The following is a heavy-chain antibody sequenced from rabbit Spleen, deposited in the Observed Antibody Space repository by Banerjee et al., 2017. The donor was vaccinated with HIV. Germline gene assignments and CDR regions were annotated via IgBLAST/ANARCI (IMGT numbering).Heavy chain of an antibody. CDR2: IYTGNEKN. V-gene: IGHV1S45*01. J-gene: IGHJ4*01. D-gene: IGHD1-1*01. CDR3: TRDDGSGHYIDGYFNL. CDR1: GFSFSSGYD. Sequence: QEELVESGGGLVKPGASLTLTCTASGFSFSSGYDISWVRQAPGKGLEWIGFIYTGNEKNYYASWAKGRFTISKTSSTTVTLQVTSLTAADTATYFCTRDDGSGHYIDGYFNLWGPGTLVTVS.